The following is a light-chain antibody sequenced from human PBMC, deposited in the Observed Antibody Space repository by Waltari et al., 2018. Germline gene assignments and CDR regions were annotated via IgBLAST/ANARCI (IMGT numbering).Light chain of an antibody. CDR2: DAS. CDR1: QSVSSY. CDR3: QQRSNWPPRVT. V-gene: IGKV3-11*01. Sequence: EIVLTQSPATLSLSPGERATLSCRASQSVSSYLAWYQQKPGQAPRLLIYDASKRATDSPARFSGSGSGTDFTLTISSLEPEDFAVYYCQQRSNWPPRVTFGPGTKVDIK. J-gene: IGKJ3*01.